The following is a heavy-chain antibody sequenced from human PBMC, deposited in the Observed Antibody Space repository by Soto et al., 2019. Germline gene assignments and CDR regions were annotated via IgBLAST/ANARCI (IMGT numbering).Heavy chain of an antibody. Sequence: EVQLVEPGGGLIQPGGSLKLSCAASGITVTTEYMSWVRQAPGKGLEWVSIFFAGGDTYYADSVKGRFTISRDNPKNTLYLQMNSLRAEDTAVYFCARGDFDCWGQGTLVTVSS. V-gene: IGHV3-53*01. CDR3: ARGDFDC. J-gene: IGHJ4*02. CDR2: FFAGGDT. CDR1: GITVTTEY.